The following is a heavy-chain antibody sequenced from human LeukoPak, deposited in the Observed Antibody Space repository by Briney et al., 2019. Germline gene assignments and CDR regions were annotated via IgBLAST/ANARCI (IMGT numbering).Heavy chain of an antibody. CDR2: IYYSGST. CDR1: GGSVSSGSYY. D-gene: IGHD6-13*01. Sequence: KTSETLSLTCTVSGGSVSSGSYYWSWIRQPPGKGLEWIGYIYYSGSTNYNPSLKSRVTISVDTSNNQFSLKLSSMTAADTAVYYCARDSAYSTSWYPNWFDPWGQGTLVTVSS. V-gene: IGHV4-61*01. J-gene: IGHJ5*02. CDR3: ARDSAYSTSWYPNWFDP.